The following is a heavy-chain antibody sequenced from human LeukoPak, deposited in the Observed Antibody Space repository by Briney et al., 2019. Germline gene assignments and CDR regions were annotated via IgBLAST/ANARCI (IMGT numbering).Heavy chain of an antibody. D-gene: IGHD6-25*01. CDR1: GRSVSSTNG. CDR2: VHLDGRT. Sequence: PSETLSLTRGVSGRSVSSTNGWTWIRQPPGKGLEWIGEVHLDGRTNFNPSLKSRLTMSVDLSENHVSLKLTSVTAADTAVYYCAREGGFYRPLDYSGQGTLVTVSS. CDR3: AREGGFYRPLDY. V-gene: IGHV4-4*02. J-gene: IGHJ4*02.